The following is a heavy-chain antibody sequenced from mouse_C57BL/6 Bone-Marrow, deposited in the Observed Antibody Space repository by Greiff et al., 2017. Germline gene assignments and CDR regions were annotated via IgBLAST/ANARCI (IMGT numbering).Heavy chain of an antibody. CDR2: ISSGSSTI. CDR3: ARLPYDYDGYYAMDY. D-gene: IGHD2-4*01. CDR1: GFTFSDYG. Sequence: EVQRVESGGGLVKPGGSLKLSCAASGFTFSDYGMHWVRQAPEKGLEWVAYISSGSSTIYYADTVKGRFTISRDNAKNTLFLQMTSLRSEDTAMYYCARLPYDYDGYYAMDYWGQGTSVTVSS. V-gene: IGHV5-17*01. J-gene: IGHJ4*01.